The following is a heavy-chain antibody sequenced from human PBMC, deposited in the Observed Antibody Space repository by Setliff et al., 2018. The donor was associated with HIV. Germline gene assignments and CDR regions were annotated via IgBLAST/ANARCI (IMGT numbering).Heavy chain of an antibody. V-gene: IGHV4-34*01. CDR1: GGSFSGYH. D-gene: IGHD1-1*01. CDR3: ARVVVSGYDDAFDI. CDR2: INHSGST. J-gene: IGHJ3*02. Sequence: SSETLSLTCAVYGGSFSGYHWSWIRQPPGKGLEWIGEINHSGSTNYNPSLKSRVTISVDTSKNQFSLKLSSVTAADTAVYYCARVVVSGYDDAFDIWGQGTMVTVSS.